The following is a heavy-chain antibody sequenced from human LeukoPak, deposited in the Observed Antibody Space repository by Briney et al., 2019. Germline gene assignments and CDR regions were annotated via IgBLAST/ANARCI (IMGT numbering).Heavy chain of an antibody. V-gene: IGHV5-51*01. D-gene: IGHD6-6*01. CDR3: ARIGTTIAARYYYYYMDV. CDR2: IYPGDSDT. Sequence: GESLKISCKGSGYSFTSYWIGWVRQMPGKGLEWMGIIYPGDSDTRYSPSFQGQVTISADKSISTAYLQWSGLKASDTAMYYCARIGTTIAARYYYYYMDVWGKGTTVTVSS. CDR1: GYSFTSYW. J-gene: IGHJ6*03.